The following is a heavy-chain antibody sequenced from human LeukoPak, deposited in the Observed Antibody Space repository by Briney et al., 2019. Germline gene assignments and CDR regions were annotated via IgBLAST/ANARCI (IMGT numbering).Heavy chain of an antibody. Sequence: ASVKVSCKTSGYTFTDYYMHWVRQAPGQGLEWMGLINPNSGDTNYAQKFQGRVTMTRDTSISTAYMELTRLRSDDAAVYYCAREEKYYYDSSGYLDWGQGTLVTVSS. CDR2: INPNSGDT. J-gene: IGHJ4*02. D-gene: IGHD3-22*01. CDR1: GYTFTDYY. V-gene: IGHV1-2*06. CDR3: AREEKYYYDSSGYLD.